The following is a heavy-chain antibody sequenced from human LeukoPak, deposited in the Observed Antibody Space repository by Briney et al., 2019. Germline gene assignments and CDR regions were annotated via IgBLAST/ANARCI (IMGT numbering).Heavy chain of an antibody. D-gene: IGHD2-2*01. J-gene: IGHJ4*02. V-gene: IGHV3-66*01. CDR2: IYSGGST. CDR3: AKDQCSSTSCYYFDY. Sequence: GGSLRLSCAASGFTVSSNYMSWVRQAPGQGLEWVSDIYSGGSTYYADSVKGRFTISRDNSKNTLYLQMNSLRAEDTAVYYCAKDQCSSTSCYYFDYWGQGTLVTVSS. CDR1: GFTVSSNY.